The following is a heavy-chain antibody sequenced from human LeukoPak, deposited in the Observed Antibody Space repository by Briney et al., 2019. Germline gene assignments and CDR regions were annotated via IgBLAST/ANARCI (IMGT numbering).Heavy chain of an antibody. D-gene: IGHD3-10*01. CDR2: IKPDGSEK. CDR1: GFTFRNYW. J-gene: IGHJ5*02. CDR3: VRGSTGNEARGVAWAWFDP. V-gene: IGHV3-7*05. Sequence: GGSLRLSCAASGFTFRNYWMTWVRQAPGKGLEWVANIKPDGSEKYYVDSVRGRFTISRDNAKDSLYLQMNRLRAEDTAVYYCVRGSTGNEARGVAWAWFDPWGQGTLVTVSS.